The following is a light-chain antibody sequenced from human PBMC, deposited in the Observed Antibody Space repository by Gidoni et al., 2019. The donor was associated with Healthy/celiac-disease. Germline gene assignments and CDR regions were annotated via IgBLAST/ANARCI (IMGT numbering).Light chain of an antibody. J-gene: IGKJ1*01. CDR1: QSVSSSY. CDR2: GAS. CDR3: QQCGSSFWT. V-gene: IGKV3-20*01. Sequence: EIVLTQSPGTLSLSPGERATISCRASQSVSSSYLAWYQQKPGQAPRLLIYGASSRATGIPDRFSGSGSGTDFTLTISRLEPEDFAVYYCQQCGSSFWTFGQGTKVEIK.